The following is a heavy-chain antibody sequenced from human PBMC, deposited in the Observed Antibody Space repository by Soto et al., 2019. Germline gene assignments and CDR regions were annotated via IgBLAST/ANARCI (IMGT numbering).Heavy chain of an antibody. Sequence: ASVKVSCKASGSTFTSYGISCVRRSRLQWLEWMGWSSAYNGNTNYAQKLQGRVTMTTDTSTSTAYMELRSLRSDDTAVYYCARGRDYDSSGYSYWGQGTLVTVSS. CDR1: GSTFTSYG. V-gene: IGHV1-18*01. J-gene: IGHJ4*02. D-gene: IGHD3-22*01. CDR3: ARGRDYDSSGYSY. CDR2: SSAYNGNT.